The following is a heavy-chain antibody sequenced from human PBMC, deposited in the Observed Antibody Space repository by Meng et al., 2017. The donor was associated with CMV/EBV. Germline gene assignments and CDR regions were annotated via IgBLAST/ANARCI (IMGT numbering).Heavy chain of an antibody. CDR1: GGTFSSYA. CDR3: ARGARGIVVVPAAPLDY. D-gene: IGHD2-2*01. Sequence: SVKVSCKASGGTFSSYAISWVRQAPGQGLEWMGGIIPIFGTANYAQKFQGRVTITTDESTSTAYMELSSLRSEDTDVYYCARGARGIVVVPAAPLDYWGQGTLVTVSS. J-gene: IGHJ4*02. V-gene: IGHV1-69*05. CDR2: IIPIFGTA.